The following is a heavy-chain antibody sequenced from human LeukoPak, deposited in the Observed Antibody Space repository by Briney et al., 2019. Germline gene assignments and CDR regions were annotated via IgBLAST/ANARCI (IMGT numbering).Heavy chain of an antibody. CDR3: ARGLVGTTGEQNWFDP. CDR1: AGSISTYY. Sequence: SETLSLTCTVSAGSISTYYWSWIRQPAGKGLEWIGRIHASGSTNYNPSLKSRVTISVDKSNNQFSLKMRSVTAADTAVYYCARGLVGTTGEQNWFDPWGQGTLLTLSS. D-gene: IGHD1-26*01. CDR2: IHASGST. V-gene: IGHV4-4*07. J-gene: IGHJ5*02.